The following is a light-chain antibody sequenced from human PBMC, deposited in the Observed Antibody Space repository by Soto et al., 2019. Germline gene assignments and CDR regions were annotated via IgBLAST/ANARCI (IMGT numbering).Light chain of an antibody. V-gene: IGKV3-20*01. Sequence: EIVLTQPPGTLSLSPGERATLSCRASQSVSSTYLAWYQQKPGQAPRLLIYGASSRATGIPDRFSGGGSGTDFTLTISRVEPEDFAVYYCQQCGSSPWTFGQGTKVEIK. CDR1: QSVSSTY. J-gene: IGKJ1*01. CDR2: GAS. CDR3: QQCGSSPWT.